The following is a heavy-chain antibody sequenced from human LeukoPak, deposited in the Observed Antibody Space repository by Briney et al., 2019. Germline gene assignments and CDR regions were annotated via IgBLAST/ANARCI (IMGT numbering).Heavy chain of an antibody. CDR3: AKGYFGSGSYYHPYFDY. CDR1: GFTFKSYA. V-gene: IGHV3-23*01. D-gene: IGHD3-10*01. CDR2: ITNGGTA. J-gene: IGHJ4*02. Sequence: GGSLRLSCVASGFTFKSYAMNWLRQAPGKGLEWVSGITNGGTAHYGDSVKGRFTISRDNSKSSLYLQMNTLSAEDTAVYYCAKGYFGSGSYYHPYFDYWGQGTLVTVSS.